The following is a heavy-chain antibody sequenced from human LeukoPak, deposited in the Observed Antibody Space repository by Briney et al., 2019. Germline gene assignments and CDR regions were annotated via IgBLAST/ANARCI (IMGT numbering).Heavy chain of an antibody. J-gene: IGHJ4*02. CDR2: IKQDGSEK. CDR1: GFTFSDYW. V-gene: IGHV3-7*01. D-gene: IGHD3-16*02. CDR3: ARDQGDYVWGSYRYTSPGYFDY. Sequence: GGSLRLSCAGSGFTFSDYWMHWVRQAPGKGLEWVANIKQDGSEKYYVDSVKGRFTISRDNAKNSLYLQMNSLRAEDTAVYYCARDQGDYVWGSYRYTSPGYFDYWGQGTLVTVSS.